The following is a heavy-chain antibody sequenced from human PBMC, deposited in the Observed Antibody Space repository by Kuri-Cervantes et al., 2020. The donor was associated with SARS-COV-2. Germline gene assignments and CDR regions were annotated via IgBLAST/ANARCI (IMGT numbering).Heavy chain of an antibody. J-gene: IGHJ3*01. D-gene: IGHD7-27*01. CDR2: IYYSGSS. V-gene: IGHV4-61*01. CDR1: GGSVSSGSYY. CDR3: AREWLTNWGRPDDAFDV. Sequence: SETLSLTCTVSGGSVSSGSYYWSWMRQPPGKGLEWIGYIYYSGSSKYNPSLKSRVTISVDTSKNQFSLKLSSVTAADTAVYYCAREWLTNWGRPDDAFDVWGQGTMVTVSS.